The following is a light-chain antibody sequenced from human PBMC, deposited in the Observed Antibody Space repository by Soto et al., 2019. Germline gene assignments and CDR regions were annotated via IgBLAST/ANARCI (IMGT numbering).Light chain of an antibody. Sequence: DIQMTQSPSSLSASVGDRVTITCRASQSISRNLNWYQHKPGKAPKLLIYAASSLQNGVPSRFSGSRSGTDFTLSISRLQPEDFGTYYCQQSYTTVSITFGQGTRLEIK. CDR1: QSISRN. J-gene: IGKJ5*01. V-gene: IGKV1-39*01. CDR2: AAS. CDR3: QQSYTTVSIT.